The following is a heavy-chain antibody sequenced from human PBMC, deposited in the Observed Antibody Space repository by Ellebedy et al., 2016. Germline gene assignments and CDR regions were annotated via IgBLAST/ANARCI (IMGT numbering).Heavy chain of an antibody. CDR2: IIPIFGTA. D-gene: IGHD3-10*01. CDR3: ARVYYYGSGIGYNWCEP. J-gene: IGHJ5*02. V-gene: IGHV1-69*13. CDR1: VCTFSSYA. Sequence: SVKVSXXASVCTFSSYAISWVRQAPGQGLEWMGGIIPIFGTANYAQKFQGRVTITADESTSTAYMELSSLRSEDTAVYYCARVYYYGSGIGYNWCEPWGQGRRVTVSS.